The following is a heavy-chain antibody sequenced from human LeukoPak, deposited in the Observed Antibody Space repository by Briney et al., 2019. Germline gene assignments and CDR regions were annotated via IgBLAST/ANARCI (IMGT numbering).Heavy chain of an antibody. V-gene: IGHV3-23*01. CDR3: AKDGAQPGYYFDL. CDR2: ISEGGDSP. CDR1: GFTFSSYA. Sequence: ETGGSLRLSCAASGFTFSSYAMSWVRQAPGKGLEWVSTISEGGDSPYYTDSVKGRFTISRDNFRKKLYLEMHDLRAEDTAVYFCAKDGAQPGYYFDLWGQGILVTVSS. D-gene: IGHD3-9*01. J-gene: IGHJ4*02.